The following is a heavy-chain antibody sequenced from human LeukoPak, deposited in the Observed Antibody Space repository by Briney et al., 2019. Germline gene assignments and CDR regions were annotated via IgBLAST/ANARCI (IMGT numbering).Heavy chain of an antibody. V-gene: IGHV4-34*01. D-gene: IGHD2-2*01. CDR2: IYHSGST. J-gene: IGHJ5*02. CDR3: ARAPIVVVPAAMGGGYNWFDP. Sequence: MPSETLSLTCAVYGGSFSGYYWSWIRQPPGKGLEWIGEIYHSGSTNYNPSLKSRVTISVDKSKNQFSLKLSSVTAADTAVYYCARAPIVVVPAAMGGGYNWFDPWGQGTLVTVSS. CDR1: GGSFSGYY.